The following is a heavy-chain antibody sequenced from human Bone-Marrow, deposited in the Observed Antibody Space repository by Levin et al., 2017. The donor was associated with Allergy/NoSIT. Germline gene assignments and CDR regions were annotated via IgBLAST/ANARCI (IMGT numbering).Heavy chain of an antibody. Sequence: GESLKISCAASGFTFSSYAMSWVRQAPGKGLEWVSAISGGGGTTYYADSVKGRFTISRDNSKNTLYLQINSLRAEDTAVYYCAKDPTLDTAAGEPPFDYWGQGTLVTVSS. CDR3: AKDPTLDTAAGEPPFDY. CDR1: GFTFSSYA. CDR2: ISGGGGTT. V-gene: IGHV3-23*01. D-gene: IGHD6-13*01. J-gene: IGHJ4*02.